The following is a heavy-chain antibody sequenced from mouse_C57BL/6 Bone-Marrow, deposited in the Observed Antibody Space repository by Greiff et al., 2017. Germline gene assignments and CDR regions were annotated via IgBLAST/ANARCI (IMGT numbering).Heavy chain of an antibody. D-gene: IGHD1-1*01. CDR2: IYPRSGNT. Sequence: QVQLQESGAELARPGASVKLSCKASGYTFTSYGISWVKQRTGQGLEWIGEIYPRSGNTYYNEKFKGKATLTADKSSSTAYMELRSLTSEDSAVYFCARSSSYWYFDVWGTGTTVTVSS. V-gene: IGHV1-81*01. CDR3: ARSSSYWYFDV. J-gene: IGHJ1*03. CDR1: GYTFTSYG.